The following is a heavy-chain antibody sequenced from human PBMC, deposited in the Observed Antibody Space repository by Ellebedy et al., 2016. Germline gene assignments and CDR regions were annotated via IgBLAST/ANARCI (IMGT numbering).Heavy chain of an antibody. CDR1: GGSISSYY. CDR3: ARGVWELLDY. V-gene: IGHV4-38-2*02. J-gene: IGHJ4*02. Sequence: SETLSLTXTVSGGSISSYYWGWIRQPPGKGLEWIGSIYHSGSTYYNPSLKSRVTISVDTSKNQFSLKLSSVTAADTAVYYCARGVWELLDYWGQGTLVTVSS. CDR2: IYHSGST. D-gene: IGHD1-26*01.